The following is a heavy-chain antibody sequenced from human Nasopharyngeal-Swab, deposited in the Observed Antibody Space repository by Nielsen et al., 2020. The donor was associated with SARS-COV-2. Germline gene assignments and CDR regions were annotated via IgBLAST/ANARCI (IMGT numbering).Heavy chain of an antibody. V-gene: IGHV4-61*02. CDR1: GGSISSGSYY. Sequence: SETLSLTCTVSGGSISSGSYYWSWIRQPAGKGLEWTGRIYTSGSTNYNPSLKSRVTISVDTSKNQFSLKLSSVTAADTAVYYCARVYYDSSGYREDWGQGTLVTVSS. J-gene: IGHJ4*02. CDR2: IYTSGST. CDR3: ARVYYDSSGYRED. D-gene: IGHD3-22*01.